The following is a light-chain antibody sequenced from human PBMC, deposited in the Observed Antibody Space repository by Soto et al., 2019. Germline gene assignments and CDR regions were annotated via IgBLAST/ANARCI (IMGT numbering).Light chain of an antibody. CDR2: DAS. CDR3: QQRSNWPPWT. Sequence: EIVLTQSPATLSLSPGERATLSCRASQSVSSYLAWYQQKPGQAPRLLIYDASNRATRIQARFSGSGSGTDFTLTISSLEPEDLAVYYCQQRSNWPPWTFGQGTKVEIK. CDR1: QSVSSY. J-gene: IGKJ1*01. V-gene: IGKV3-11*01.